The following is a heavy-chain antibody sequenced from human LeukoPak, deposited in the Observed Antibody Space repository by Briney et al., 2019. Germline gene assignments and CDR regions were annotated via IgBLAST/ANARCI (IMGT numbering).Heavy chain of an antibody. CDR1: GGTFCSYA. CDR2: IIPILGIA. J-gene: IGHJ6*02. D-gene: IGHD3-22*01. V-gene: IGHV1-69*04. CDR3: ASPAPPLYYYDSSGYRYYGMDV. Sequence: SVKVSCKASGGTFCSYAISWVRQAPGQGLEWMGRIIPILGIANYAQKFQGRVTITADKSTSTAYMELSSPRSEDTAVYYCASPAPPLYYYDSSGYRYYGMDVWGQGTTVTVSS.